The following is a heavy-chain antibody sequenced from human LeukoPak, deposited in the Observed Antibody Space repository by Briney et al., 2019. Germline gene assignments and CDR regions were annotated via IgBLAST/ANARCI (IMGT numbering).Heavy chain of an antibody. D-gene: IGHD1-14*01. CDR3: TRDRSRAEDD. J-gene: IGHJ4*02. CDR2: INQGGSDK. Sequence: GGSLRLSCAASGFTFSGHWMSWVRQAPGKGLEWVANINQGGSDKYYVDSVKGRFTISRDNANNLLYLQMNSLRGEDTAVYYCTRDRSRAEDDWGQGTRVSVSS. V-gene: IGHV3-7*01. CDR1: GFTFSGHW.